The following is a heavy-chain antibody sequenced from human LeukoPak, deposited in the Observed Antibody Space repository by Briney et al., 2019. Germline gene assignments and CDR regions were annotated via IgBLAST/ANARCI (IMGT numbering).Heavy chain of an antibody. CDR2: ISYDGSNK. CDR3: ARDDYSNYLHGGMDV. D-gene: IGHD4-11*01. V-gene: IGHV3-30-3*01. Sequence: GGSLRLSCAASGFTFSSYAMHWVRQAPGKGLEWVAVISYDGSNKYYADSVKGRFTISRDNSKNTLYLQMNSLRAEDTAVYYCARDDYSNYLHGGMDVWGQGTTVTVSS. J-gene: IGHJ6*02. CDR1: GFTFSSYA.